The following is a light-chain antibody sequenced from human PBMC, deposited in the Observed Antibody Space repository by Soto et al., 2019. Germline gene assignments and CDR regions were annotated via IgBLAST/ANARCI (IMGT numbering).Light chain of an antibody. CDR1: SNDVGAHNY. V-gene: IGLV2-8*01. CDR2: EVN. Sequence: QSALTQPPSASGSPGQSVTLSCSGTSNDVGAHNYVSWYQQHPGKAPKLLIYEVNKRPSGVPDRFSGSKSGNTASLTVSGLQPEDEADYYCSSYEGANECEALFGGGTKLTVL. J-gene: IGLJ2*01. CDR3: SSYEGANECEAL.